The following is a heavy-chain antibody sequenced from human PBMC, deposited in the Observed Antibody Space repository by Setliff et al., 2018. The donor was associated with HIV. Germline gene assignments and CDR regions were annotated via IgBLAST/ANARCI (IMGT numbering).Heavy chain of an antibody. V-gene: IGHV3-21*01. Sequence: GGSLRLSCAASGLSISSNYMSWVRQAPGKGLEWVSSISRISTYIYYADSVKGRFTISRDNAKNSLYLHMNSLRAEDTAVYYCARDPASIAYYARFDYWGQGTPVTVSS. CDR2: ISRISTYI. CDR3: ARDPASIAYYARFDY. CDR1: GLSISSNY. D-gene: IGHD3-22*01. J-gene: IGHJ4*02.